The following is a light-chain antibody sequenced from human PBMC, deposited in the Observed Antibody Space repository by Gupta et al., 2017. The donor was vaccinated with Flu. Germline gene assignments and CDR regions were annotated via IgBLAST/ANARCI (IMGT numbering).Light chain of an antibody. CDR1: QSVVSNY. CDR3: QQYGSSPWT. CDR2: GTS. J-gene: IGKJ3*01. Sequence: EIVLTQSPGTLSLSPGARATLSCRASQSVVSNYLAWYQQKPGQAPRLLIYGTSSRGAAIPDRFSGSGSGTDFTLTISRLEPDDFAVYYCQQYGSSPWTFGPGTKVEIK. V-gene: IGKV3-20*01.